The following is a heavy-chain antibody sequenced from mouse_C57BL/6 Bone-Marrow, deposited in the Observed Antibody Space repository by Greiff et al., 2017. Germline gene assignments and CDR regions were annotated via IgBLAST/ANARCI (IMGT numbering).Heavy chain of an antibody. CDR1: GFTFSSYG. CDR3: ARSYYGSSYGYYAMDY. CDR2: ISSGGSYT. Sequence: EVQRVESGGDLVKPGGSLKLSCAASGFTFSSYGMSWVRQTPDKRLEWVATISSGGSYTYYPDSVKGRFTISRDNAKNTLYLQMSRLKSEDTAMYYCARSYYGSSYGYYAMDYWGQGTAVTVSS. J-gene: IGHJ4*01. V-gene: IGHV5-6*01. D-gene: IGHD1-1*01.